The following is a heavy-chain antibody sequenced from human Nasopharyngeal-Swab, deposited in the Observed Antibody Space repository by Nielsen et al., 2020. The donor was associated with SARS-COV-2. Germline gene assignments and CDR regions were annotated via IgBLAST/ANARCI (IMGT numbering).Heavy chain of an antibody. V-gene: IGHV3-21*01. CDR2: TSTSGSYI. D-gene: IGHD4-17*01. Sequence: GESLKISCAASGFTFSSYWMSWVRQAPGKGLEWVSSTSTSGSYIYYADSVKGRFTISRDNAKNSLYLQMNSLRAEDTAVYYCARDLHGDYALDYWGQGTLVTVSS. CDR3: ARDLHGDYALDY. CDR1: GFTFSSYW. J-gene: IGHJ4*02.